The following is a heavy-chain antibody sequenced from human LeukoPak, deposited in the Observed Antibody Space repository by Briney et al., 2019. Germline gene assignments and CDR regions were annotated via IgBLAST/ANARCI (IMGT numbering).Heavy chain of an antibody. CDR1: GGSISSSSYY. CDR2: IYYSGST. Sequence: SETLSLTCTVSGGSISSSSYYWGWIRQPPGKGLEWIGSIYYSGSTYYNPSLKSRVTISVDTSKNQFSLKLSSVTAAGTAVYYCARVRSSGWVVWGQGTPVTVSS. CDR3: ARVRSSGWVV. J-gene: IGHJ4*02. D-gene: IGHD6-19*01. V-gene: IGHV4-39*07.